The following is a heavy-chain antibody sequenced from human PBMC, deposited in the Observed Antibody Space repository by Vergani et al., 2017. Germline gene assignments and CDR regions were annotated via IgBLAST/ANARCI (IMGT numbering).Heavy chain of an antibody. Sequence: QVQLQESGPGLVKPSQTLSLTCTVSGGSISSGSYYWSWLRQPAGKGLEWIGRISTSGSTNYNPPLKSRVTMSVDTSKNQFSLKLSSVTAADTAVYYCARGRYSSGWYWFDPWGQGTLVTVSS. CDR2: ISTSGST. CDR1: GGSISSGSYY. J-gene: IGHJ5*02. V-gene: IGHV4-61*02. CDR3: ARGRYSSGWYWFDP. D-gene: IGHD6-19*01.